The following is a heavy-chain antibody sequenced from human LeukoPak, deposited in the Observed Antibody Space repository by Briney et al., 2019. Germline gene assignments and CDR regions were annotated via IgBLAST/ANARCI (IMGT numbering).Heavy chain of an antibody. CDR1: EFTFSSYG. Sequence: GRSLRLSCAASEFTFSSYGMHWVRQAPGKGLERVAVIWYDGSNKYYADSVKGRFTISRDNSKNSLYLQMNSLRAEDTAVYYFARDRTPSPVNTRYFSYWGQGNLVTV. D-gene: IGHD4-17*01. CDR2: IWYDGSNK. CDR3: ARDRTPSPVNTRYFSY. J-gene: IGHJ4*03. V-gene: IGHV3-33*01.